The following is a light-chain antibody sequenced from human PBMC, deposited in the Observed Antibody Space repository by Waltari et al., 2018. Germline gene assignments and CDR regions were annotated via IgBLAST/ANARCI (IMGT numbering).Light chain of an antibody. CDR2: KIN. CDR3: LMYMGSGIWV. Sequence: QTVVTQEPSLSVSPGGTVPLTCALSSRSISSTSYVRWYRQTPGPAPSTLIYKINSRSAGVPCRFSGSFRGNKAALTITGAQADDESDYYCLMYMGSGIWVFGGGTKVTVL. CDR1: SRSISSTSY. V-gene: IGLV8-61*01. J-gene: IGLJ2*01.